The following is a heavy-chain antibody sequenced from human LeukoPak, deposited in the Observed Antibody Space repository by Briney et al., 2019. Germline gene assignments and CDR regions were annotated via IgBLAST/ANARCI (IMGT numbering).Heavy chain of an antibody. V-gene: IGHV1-2*02. CDR3: ARAGMIVVAFDY. D-gene: IGHD3-22*01. CDR2: MNPNSGGT. J-gene: IGHJ4*02. Sequence: ASVKVSCKASGYTFTSYDINWVRQATGQGLEWRGWMNPNSGGTNYAQKFQGRVTMTRDTSISTAYMELSRLRSDDTAVYYCARAGMIVVAFDYWGQGTLVTVSS. CDR1: GYTFTSYD.